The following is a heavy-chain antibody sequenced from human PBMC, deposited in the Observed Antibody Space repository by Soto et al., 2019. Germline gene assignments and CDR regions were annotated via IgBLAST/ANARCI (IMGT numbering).Heavy chain of an antibody. V-gene: IGHV4-31*11. D-gene: IGHD7-27*01. J-gene: IGHJ5*01. Sequence: SETLSLTCAVSGDAIIGGGYYWTWIRQLPGKALEWIGYIYYETNTYYNPSLKSRVSISVDTSKNQFSLKLTSLTAVDTAVYFCARGRYCLTGRCFPNWFDSWGQGALVTVSS. CDR1: GDAIIGGGYY. CDR2: IYYETNT. CDR3: ARGRYCLTGRCFPNWFDS.